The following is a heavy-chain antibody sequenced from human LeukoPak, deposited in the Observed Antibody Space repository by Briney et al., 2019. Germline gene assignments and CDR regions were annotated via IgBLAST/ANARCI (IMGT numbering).Heavy chain of an antibody. CDR1: GYTFTSYW. CDR2: IYPGDSDT. J-gene: IGHJ3*02. Sequence: GESLKISCKGSGYTFTSYWIGWVRQMPGKGLEWMGIIYPGDSDTRYSPSFQGQVTTSADKSISTAYLQWSSLKASDTATYYCARQRDGYNYGGLDAFDIWGQGTMVTVSS. CDR3: ARQRDGYNYGGLDAFDI. D-gene: IGHD5-24*01. V-gene: IGHV5-51*01.